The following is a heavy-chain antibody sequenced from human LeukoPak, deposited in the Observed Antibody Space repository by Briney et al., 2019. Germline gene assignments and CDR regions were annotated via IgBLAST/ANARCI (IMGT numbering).Heavy chain of an antibody. D-gene: IGHD1-26*01. CDR3: ATSGSYYRIDEIDY. Sequence: SVKVSCKASGGTFSSYAISWVRQAPGQGVEWMGRIIPILGIANYAQKFQGRVTITADKSTSTAYMELSSLRSEDTAVYYCATSGSYYRIDEIDYWGQGTLVTVSS. CDR2: IIPILGIA. J-gene: IGHJ4*02. CDR1: GGTFSSYA. V-gene: IGHV1-69*04.